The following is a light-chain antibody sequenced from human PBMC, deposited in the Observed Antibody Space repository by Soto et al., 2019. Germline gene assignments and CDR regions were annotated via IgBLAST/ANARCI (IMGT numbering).Light chain of an antibody. CDR1: SSDVGGYNY. V-gene: IGLV2-14*03. Sequence: QSVLTQPASVSGSPGQSITISCTGTSSDVGGYNYVSWYQHHPGKAPKLTIYDFSNRPSGVSNRFSGSKSGDTASLTISGLQAEDEADYYCSSYTSRSTLVFGGRTKVTVL. CDR3: SSYTSRSTLV. J-gene: IGLJ2*01. CDR2: DFS.